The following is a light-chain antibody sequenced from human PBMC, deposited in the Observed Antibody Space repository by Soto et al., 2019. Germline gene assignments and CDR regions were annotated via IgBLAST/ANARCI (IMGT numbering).Light chain of an antibody. CDR1: QDINIY. CDR3: QQYNSYSWT. Sequence: DIHMTQSQFGMAESXGDRVTITXXATQDINIYLNWYQQKPGTAPKVLIYHASNLQSGAPSRFSGSGSGTEFTLTISSLQPDDFATYYCQQYNSYSWTFGQGTKVDIK. V-gene: IGKV1-5*01. CDR2: HAS. J-gene: IGKJ1*01.